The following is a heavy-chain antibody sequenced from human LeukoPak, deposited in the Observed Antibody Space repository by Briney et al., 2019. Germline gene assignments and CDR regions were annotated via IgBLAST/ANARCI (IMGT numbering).Heavy chain of an antibody. D-gene: IGHD3-3*01. V-gene: IGHV4-39*01. CDR2: IYYSGST. CDR3: ARLGALRDYDFWSGYYDYFDY. Sequence: SETLSLTCTVSGGSISSSSYYWGWIRQPPGKGLEWIGSIYYSGSTYYNPSLKSRVTISVDTSKNQFSLKLSSVTAADTAVYYCARLGALRDYDFWSGYYDYFDYWGQGTLVTVSS. CDR1: GGSISSSSYY. J-gene: IGHJ4*02.